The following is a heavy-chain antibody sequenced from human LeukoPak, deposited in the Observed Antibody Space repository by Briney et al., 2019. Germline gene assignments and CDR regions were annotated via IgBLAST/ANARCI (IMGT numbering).Heavy chain of an antibody. J-gene: IGHJ1*01. CDR3: ARDPPLITAAGSRYFQH. D-gene: IGHD6-13*01. CDR1: GFTFSSYW. Sequence: GGSLRLSCAASGFTFSSYWMSWVRQAPGKGLEWVANIKQDGSEKYYVDSVKGRFTISRDNAKNSLYLQMNSLRAEDTAVYYCARDPPLITAAGSRYFQHWGQGTLVTVSS. V-gene: IGHV3-7*01. CDR2: IKQDGSEK.